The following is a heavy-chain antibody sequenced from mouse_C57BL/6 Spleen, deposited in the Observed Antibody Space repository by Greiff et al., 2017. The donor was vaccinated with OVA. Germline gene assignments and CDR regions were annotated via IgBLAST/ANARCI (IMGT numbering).Heavy chain of an antibody. V-gene: IGHV5-6*01. CDR1: GFTFSSYG. CDR3: ASRGGSWFAY. CDR2: ISSGGSYT. Sequence: VQLQQSGGDLVKPGGSLKLSCAASGFTFSSYGMSWVRQTPDKRLEWVATISSGGSYTYYPDSVKGRFTISRDNAKNTLYLQMSSLKSEDTAMYYCASRGGSWFAYWGQGTLVTVSA. J-gene: IGHJ3*01.